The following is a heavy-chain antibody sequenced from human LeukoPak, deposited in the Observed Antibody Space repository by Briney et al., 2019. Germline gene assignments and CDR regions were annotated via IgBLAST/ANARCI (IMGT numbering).Heavy chain of an antibody. Sequence: GASVKVSCKASGYTFTSYGISWVRQAPGQGLEWMGWISAYNGNTNYAQKLQGRVTMTTDTSTSTAYMGLRSLRSDDTAVYYCAREKYYDSSGYYLYYFDYWGQGTLVTVSS. CDR2: ISAYNGNT. J-gene: IGHJ4*02. CDR3: AREKYYDSSGYYLYYFDY. CDR1: GYTFTSYG. D-gene: IGHD3-22*01. V-gene: IGHV1-18*01.